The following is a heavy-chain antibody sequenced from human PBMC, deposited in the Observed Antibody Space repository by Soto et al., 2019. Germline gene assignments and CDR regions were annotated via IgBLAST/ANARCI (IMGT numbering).Heavy chain of an antibody. J-gene: IGHJ6*03. CDR1: GYTFTSYD. V-gene: IGHV1-8*01. Sequence: ASVKVSCKASGYTFTSYDINWVRQATGQGLEWMGWMNPNSGNTGYAQKFQGRVTMTRNTSISTAYMELSSLRSEDTAVYYCARGGTVTTRIDYYYYYYMDVWGKGTTVTVSS. D-gene: IGHD4-4*01. CDR2: MNPNSGNT. CDR3: ARGGTVTTRIDYYYYYYMDV.